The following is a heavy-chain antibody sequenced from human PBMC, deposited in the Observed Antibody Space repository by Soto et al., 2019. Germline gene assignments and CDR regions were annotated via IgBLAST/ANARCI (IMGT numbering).Heavy chain of an antibody. D-gene: IGHD5-12*01. J-gene: IGHJ4*02. Sequence: PSETLSLTCTVSGGSISSYYWSWIRQPPGKGLEWIGYIYYSGSTNYNPSLKSRVTISVDTSKNQFSLKLSSVTAADTAVYYCAKKLKRYIVATIPPFFDYWGQGTLVNVSS. CDR2: IYYSGST. CDR3: AKKLKRYIVATIPPFFDY. CDR1: GGSISSYY. V-gene: IGHV4-59*08.